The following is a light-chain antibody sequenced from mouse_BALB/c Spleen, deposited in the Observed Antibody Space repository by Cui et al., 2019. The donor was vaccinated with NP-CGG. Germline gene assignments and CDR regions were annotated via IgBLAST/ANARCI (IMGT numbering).Light chain of an antibody. CDR3: ALWYSNHWV. V-gene: IGLV1*01. J-gene: IGLJ1*01. CDR1: IGAVTTSNY. Sequence: QAVFTQESALTTSPVETVTLTCRSSIGAVTTSNYANWVQEKPDHLFTGLIGGTNNRVPGVPARFSGSLIGDKAALTITGAQTEDEAIYFCALWYSNHWVFGGGTKLTVL. CDR2: GTN.